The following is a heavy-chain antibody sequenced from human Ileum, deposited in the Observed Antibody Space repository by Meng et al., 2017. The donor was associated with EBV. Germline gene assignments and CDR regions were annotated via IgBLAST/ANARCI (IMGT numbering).Heavy chain of an antibody. V-gene: IGHV1-18*01. CDR3: ARAGNGGSYYFTY. D-gene: IGHD1-26*01. J-gene: IGHJ4*02. CDR1: GYTLRHYG. CDR2: ISAYNGNT. Sequence: LPVQSVAEVKKPGASLKFSCKAFGYTLRHYGISWLRQAPGQWLEWMGWISAYNGNTNYAQNLQGRVTMTTDTSTGTAYMEVRSLRSDDTAVYYCARAGNGGSYYFTYWGQGTLVTVSS.